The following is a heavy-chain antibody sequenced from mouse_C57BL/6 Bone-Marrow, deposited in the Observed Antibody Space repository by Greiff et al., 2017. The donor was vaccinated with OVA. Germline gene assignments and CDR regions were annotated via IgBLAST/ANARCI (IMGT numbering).Heavy chain of an antibody. Sequence: ESGPGLVKPSQSLSLTCSVTGYSITSGYYWNWIRQIPGNKLEWMGYISYDGSNNYNPSLKNRISITRDTSKNQFFLKLNSVTTEDTATYYCARDLVFDYWGQGTTLTVSS. CDR2: ISYDGSN. J-gene: IGHJ2*01. V-gene: IGHV3-6*01. CDR3: ARDLVFDY. CDR1: GYSITSGYY.